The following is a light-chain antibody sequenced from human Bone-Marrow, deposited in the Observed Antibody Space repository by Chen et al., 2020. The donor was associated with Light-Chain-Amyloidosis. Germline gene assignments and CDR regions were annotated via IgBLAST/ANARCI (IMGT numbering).Light chain of an antibody. J-gene: IGKJ1*01. CDR3: QQYNSYSTWT. CDR2: DAS. V-gene: IGKV1-5*01. Sequence: DIQMTQSPSTLSASVGDRVTITCRASQSISSWLAWYQQKPGKAPKLLIYDASSLESGVPSRFSGSGSGIEFTLTISSLQPDDCATYYCQQYNSYSTWTFGQGTKVEI. CDR1: QSISSW.